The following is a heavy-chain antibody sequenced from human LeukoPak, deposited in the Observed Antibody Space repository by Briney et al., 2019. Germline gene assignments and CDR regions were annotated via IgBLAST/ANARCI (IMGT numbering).Heavy chain of an antibody. CDR3: AKPAMSGYGIFDY. D-gene: IGHD5-12*01. V-gene: IGHV3-30*02. Sequence: GGSLRLSCAASGLTFSNYAMTWVRQAPGKGLEWVAFIRYDGSNKYYADSVKGRFTISRDNSKNTLYLQMNSLRAEDTAVYYCAKPAMSGYGIFDYWGQGTLVTVSS. CDR2: IRYDGSNK. CDR1: GLTFSNYA. J-gene: IGHJ4*02.